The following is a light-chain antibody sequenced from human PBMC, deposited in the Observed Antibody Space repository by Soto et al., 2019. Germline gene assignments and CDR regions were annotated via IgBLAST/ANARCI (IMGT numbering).Light chain of an antibody. CDR3: QYYGSSPWT. CDR1: QSVSSNY. J-gene: IGKJ1*01. V-gene: IGKV3-20*01. CDR2: SSF. Sequence: EIVLTQSPGTLSLSPGERGTLSCRASQSVSSNYLAWYQQKPGQPPRLLIYSSFSRATVIPDRFSGRWSGTDFTLTISRLEPEDFAVYYCQYYGSSPWTFGQGTKVEIK.